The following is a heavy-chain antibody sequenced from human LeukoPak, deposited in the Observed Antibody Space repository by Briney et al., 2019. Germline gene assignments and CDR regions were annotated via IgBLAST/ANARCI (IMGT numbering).Heavy chain of an antibody. CDR1: GGSISSSSYY. D-gene: IGHD6-19*01. Sequence: SETLSLTCTVSGGSISSSSYYWGWIRQPPGKGLEWIGYINYSGSTNYNPSLKSRVTISVDTSKHQLSLKLSSVTAADTAVYYCAGGSQWLVFDYWGQGSLVTVSS. V-gene: IGHV4-61*05. CDR2: INYSGST. J-gene: IGHJ4*02. CDR3: AGGSQWLVFDY.